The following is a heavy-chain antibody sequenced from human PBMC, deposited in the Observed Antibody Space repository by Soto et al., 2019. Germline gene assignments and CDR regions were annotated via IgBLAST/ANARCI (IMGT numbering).Heavy chain of an antibody. V-gene: IGHV3-30-3*01. CDR2: ISYDGSNK. J-gene: IGHJ4*02. CDR3: ARVKTRYSSVGYFDY. D-gene: IGHD6-19*01. CDR1: GFTFSSYA. Sequence: QVQLVESGGGVVQPGRSLRLSCAASGFTFSSYAMHWVRQAPGKGLEWVAVISYDGSNKYYADSVKGRFTISRDNSKNTLYLQMNSLRAEDTAVYYCARVKTRYSSVGYFDYWCQGTLVTVSS.